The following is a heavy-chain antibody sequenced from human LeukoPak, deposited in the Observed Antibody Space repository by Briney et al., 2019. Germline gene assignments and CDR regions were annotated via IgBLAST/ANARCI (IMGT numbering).Heavy chain of an antibody. D-gene: IGHD3-22*01. CDR2: IYYSGST. Sequence: SETLSLTCTVSGGSISSYYWSWIRQPPGKGLEWIGYIYYSGSTNYNPSLKSRVTISVDTSKNQFSLKLSSVTAADTAVYYCARQSSGYVYYYYGMDVWGQGTTVTVSS. CDR1: GGSISSYY. J-gene: IGHJ6*02. V-gene: IGHV4-59*01. CDR3: ARQSSGYVYYYYGMDV.